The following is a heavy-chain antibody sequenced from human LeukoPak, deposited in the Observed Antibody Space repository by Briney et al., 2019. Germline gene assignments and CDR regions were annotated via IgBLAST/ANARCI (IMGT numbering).Heavy chain of an antibody. D-gene: IGHD3-22*01. CDR1: GGSISSSSYD. J-gene: IGHJ3*02. CDR3: ASRWGYYDSSGYYYVASLDAFDI. V-gene: IGHV4-39*01. Sequence: PSETLSLTCTVSGGSISSSSYDWGWIRQPPGRGLEWTGSIYYSGSTYYNPSLKSRVTISVDTSKNQFSLKLSSVTAADTAVYYCASRWGYYDSSGYYYVASLDAFDIWGQGTMVTVSS. CDR2: IYYSGST.